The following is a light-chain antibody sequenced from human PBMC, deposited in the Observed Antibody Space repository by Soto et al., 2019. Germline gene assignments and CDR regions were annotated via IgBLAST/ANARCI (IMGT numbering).Light chain of an antibody. V-gene: IGLV2-23*01. CDR3: CSYAGSVV. CDR2: EGS. CDR1: SSDVGSYNL. Sequence: QSALTQPASVSGSPGQSITISCTGTSSDVGSYNLVSWYQQHPGKAPKLMFYEGSKRPSGVSNRFSGSKSGNTASLTISGLQAEDEADYYCCSYAGSVVFGGGTKLPVL. J-gene: IGLJ2*01.